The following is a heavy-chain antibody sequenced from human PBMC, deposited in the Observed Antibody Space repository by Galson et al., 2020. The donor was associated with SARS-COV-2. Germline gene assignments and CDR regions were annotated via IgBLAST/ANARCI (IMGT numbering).Heavy chain of an antibody. D-gene: IGHD2-2*01. V-gene: IGHV3-30*04. CDR3: ARADSDGGYRLLCRYYYYYMDV. J-gene: IGHJ6*03. Sequence: GGSLRLSCAASGFTFSSYAMHWVRQAPGKGLEWVAVISYDGSNKYYADSVKGRFTISRDNSKNTLYLQMNSLRAEDTAVYYCARADSDGGYRLLCRYYYYYMDVWGKGTTVTVSS. CDR1: GFTFSSYA. CDR2: ISYDGSNK.